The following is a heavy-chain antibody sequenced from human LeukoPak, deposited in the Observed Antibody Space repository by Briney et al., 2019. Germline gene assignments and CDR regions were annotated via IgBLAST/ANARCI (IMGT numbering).Heavy chain of an antibody. Sequence: ASVKLSCKASGYTFNRYSISWVRQAPGQGLEWMGWINAYNGNTNYAQKSQGRVTMTTDTSTSTAYMELSSLRSEDTAVYYCASQTQIGYYDSSGYLNYWGQGTLVTVSS. J-gene: IGHJ4*02. CDR1: GYTFNRYS. CDR3: ASQTQIGYYDSSGYLNY. D-gene: IGHD3-22*01. V-gene: IGHV1-18*01. CDR2: INAYNGNT.